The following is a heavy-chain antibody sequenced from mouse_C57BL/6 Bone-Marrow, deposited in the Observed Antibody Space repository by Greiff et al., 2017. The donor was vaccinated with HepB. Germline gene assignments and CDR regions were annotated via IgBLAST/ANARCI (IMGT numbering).Heavy chain of an antibody. CDR1: GYTFTDYY. CDR3: ARSTMVTTGAY. Sequence: EVQLQQSGPELVKPGASVKISCKASGYTFTDYYMHWVKQSHGKSLEWIGDINPNNGGTSYNQKFKGKATLTVDKSSSTAYMELRSLTSEDSAVYYCARSTMVTTGAYWGQGTLVTVSA. V-gene: IGHV1-26*01. D-gene: IGHD2-2*01. J-gene: IGHJ3*01. CDR2: INPNNGGT.